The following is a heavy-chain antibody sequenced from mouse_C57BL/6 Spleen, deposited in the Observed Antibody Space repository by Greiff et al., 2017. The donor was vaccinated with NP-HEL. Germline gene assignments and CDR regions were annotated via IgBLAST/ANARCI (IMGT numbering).Heavy chain of an antibody. CDR1: GYTFTSYW. CDR2: IDPNSGGT. Sequence: VQLQQSGAELVKPGASVKLSCKASGYTFTSYWMHWVKQRPGRGLEWIGRIDPNSGGTKYNEKFKSKATLTVDKPYSTAYMQLSSLTSEDSAVYYCAREVRDRGPIYYDYDGGAMDYWGQGTSVTVSS. CDR3: AREVRDRGPIYYDYDGGAMDY. J-gene: IGHJ4*01. V-gene: IGHV1-72*01. D-gene: IGHD2-4*01.